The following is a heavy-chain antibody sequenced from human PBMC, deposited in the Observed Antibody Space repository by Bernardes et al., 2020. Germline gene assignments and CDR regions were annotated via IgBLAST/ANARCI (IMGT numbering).Heavy chain of an antibody. D-gene: IGHD2-15*01. CDR2: NIPIFGTA. CDR3: ARLSDIVVVVAASDAFDI. V-gene: IGHV1-69*13. CDR1: GGTFSSYA. J-gene: IGHJ3*02. Sequence: SVKVSCKASGGTFSSYAISWVRQAPGQGLEWMGGNIPIFGTANYAQKFQGRVTITADESTSTAYMELSSLRSEDTAVYYCARLSDIVVVVAASDAFDIWGQGTMVTVSS.